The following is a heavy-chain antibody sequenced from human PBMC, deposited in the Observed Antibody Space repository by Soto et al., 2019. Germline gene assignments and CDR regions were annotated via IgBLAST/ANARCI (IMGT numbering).Heavy chain of an antibody. V-gene: IGHV1-2*04. CDR1: GYTFTGYY. J-gene: IGHJ3*02. CDR3: ARDGELDPGRNAFXI. Sequence: ASVKVSCKASGYTFTGYYMHWVRQAPGQGLEWMGWINPNSGGTNYAQKFQGWVTMTRDTSISTAYMELSRLRSDDTAVYYCARDGELDPGRNAFXIWGQGTMVTVSS. CDR2: INPNSGGT. D-gene: IGHD1-1*01.